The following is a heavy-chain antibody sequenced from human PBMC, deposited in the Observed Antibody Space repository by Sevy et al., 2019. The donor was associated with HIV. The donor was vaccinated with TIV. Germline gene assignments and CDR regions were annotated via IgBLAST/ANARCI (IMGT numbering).Heavy chain of an antibody. CDR1: GFTFSTYS. CDR2: ISYTGTST. Sequence: GGSRRLSCAASGFTFSTYSMTWVRQAPRKGLEWVSAISYTGTSTYYTDSVEGRFTNSRDNSKSTLFLHMNSLRAEDTALYYCAKFAGDFPHFDFWGLGTLVTVSS. V-gene: IGHV3-23*01. D-gene: IGHD7-27*01. J-gene: IGHJ4*02. CDR3: AKFAGDFPHFDF.